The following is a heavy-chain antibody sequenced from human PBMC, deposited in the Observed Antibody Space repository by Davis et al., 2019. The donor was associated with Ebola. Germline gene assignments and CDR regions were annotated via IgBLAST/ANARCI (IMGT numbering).Heavy chain of an antibody. V-gene: IGHV3-11*01. CDR3: AKVRDDY. Sequence: GGSLRLSCAASGFSFSDHYMSWIRQAPGKGLEWVSYISGSGGTTYYADSVKGRFTISRDNAKNTLSLQMNSLRAEDTAVYYCAKVRDDYWGQGTLVTVSS. CDR2: ISGSGGTT. CDR1: GFSFSDHY. J-gene: IGHJ4*02.